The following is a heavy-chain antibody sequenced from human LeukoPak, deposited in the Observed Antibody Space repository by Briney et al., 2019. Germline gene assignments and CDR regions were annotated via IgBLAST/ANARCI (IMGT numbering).Heavy chain of an antibody. V-gene: IGHV7-4-1*02. J-gene: IGHJ4*02. CDR3: ARAGYCSAAGCRLWAY. Sequence: ASVKVSCKPSGYTFTSYGISWVRQAPGQGLEWMGWINTNTGNPTYAQGFTGRFVFSLDTSVSTAYLQISSLKPEDTAVYYCARAGYCSAAGCRLWAYWGQGTLVTVSS. CDR1: GYTFTSYG. D-gene: IGHD2-15*01. CDR2: INTNTGNP.